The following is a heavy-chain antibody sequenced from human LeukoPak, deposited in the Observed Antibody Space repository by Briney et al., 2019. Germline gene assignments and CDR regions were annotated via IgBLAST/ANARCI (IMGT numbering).Heavy chain of an antibody. Sequence: SETLSLTCTVSGGSISSGGYYWSWIRQPPGKGLEWIGYIYHSGSTYYNPSLKSRVTISVDRSKNQFSLKLSSVTAADTAVYYCARESSYGPDDAFDIWGQGTMVTVSS. V-gene: IGHV4-30-2*01. CDR1: GGSISSGGYY. D-gene: IGHD5-18*01. J-gene: IGHJ3*02. CDR2: IYHSGST. CDR3: ARESSYGPDDAFDI.